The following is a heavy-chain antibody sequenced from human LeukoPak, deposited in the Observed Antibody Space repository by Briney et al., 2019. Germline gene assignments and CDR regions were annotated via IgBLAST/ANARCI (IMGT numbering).Heavy chain of an antibody. V-gene: IGHV1-2*02. CDR1: GYTFTGYY. D-gene: IGHD3-22*01. J-gene: IGHJ3*02. CDR3: ARVNYDSSGYYSGDGAFDI. Sequence: ASVKVSCKASGYTFTGYYMHWVRQAPGQGLEWMGWINPHSGGTNYAQKFQGRVTMTRDTSISTAYMELSRLRSDDTAVYYCARVNYDSSGYYSGDGAFDIWGQGTMVTVSS. CDR2: INPHSGGT.